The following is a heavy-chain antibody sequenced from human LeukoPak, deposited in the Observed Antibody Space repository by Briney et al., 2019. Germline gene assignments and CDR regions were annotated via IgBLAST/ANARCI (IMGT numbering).Heavy chain of an antibody. Sequence: KPGGSLRLSCAASGFTFSSYSMNWVRQAPGKGLEWVAFIGSASSYVFYADSVKGRFTISRDNAKNSLYLQMNSLKAEDTAIYYCATSIGVAVAFDFWGQGTLVTVSS. CDR1: GFTFSSYS. CDR3: ATSIGVAVAFDF. CDR2: IGSASSYV. D-gene: IGHD6-19*01. J-gene: IGHJ4*02. V-gene: IGHV3-21*04.